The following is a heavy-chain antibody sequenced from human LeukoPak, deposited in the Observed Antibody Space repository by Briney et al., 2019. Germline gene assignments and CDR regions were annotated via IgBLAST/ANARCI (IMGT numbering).Heavy chain of an antibody. CDR1: GGSISSYY. CDR3: ARGRKYYDYVWGSYRYQNYFDY. D-gene: IGHD3-16*02. J-gene: IGHJ4*02. V-gene: IGHV4-4*07. Sequence: SETLSLTCTVSGGSISSYYWSWIRQPAGKGLEWIGRIYTSGSTNYNPSLKSRVTISVDTSKNQFSLKLSSVTAADTAVYYCARGRKYYDYVWGSYRYQNYFDYWGQGTLVTVSS. CDR2: IYTSGST.